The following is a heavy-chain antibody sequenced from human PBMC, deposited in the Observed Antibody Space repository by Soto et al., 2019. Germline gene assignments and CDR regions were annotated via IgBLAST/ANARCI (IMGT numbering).Heavy chain of an antibody. V-gene: IGHV1-18*01. CDR1: GYGYTIDG. D-gene: IGHD3-3*01. CDR2: ISAYNGNT. J-gene: IGHJ3*02. Sequence: NCACKTAGYGYTIDGSGWRRKKTKQGLEWMGWISAYNGNTNYAQKLQGRVTMTTDTSTSTAYMELRNLRSDDTAVYYCARRTIWSGYPDAFDIWGQGTMVTVSS. CDR3: ARRTIWSGYPDAFDI.